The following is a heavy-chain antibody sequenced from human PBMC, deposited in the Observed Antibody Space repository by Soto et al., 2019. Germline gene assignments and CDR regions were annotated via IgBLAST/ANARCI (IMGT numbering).Heavy chain of an antibody. CDR2: ISSSGSTI. Sequence: PGGSLRLSCAASGFTFSDYYMSWIRQAPGKGLEWVSYISSSGSTIYYADSVKGRFTIPRDNAKNSLYLQMNSLRAEDTAVYYCAREKGWAVAGQVWFDPWGQGTLVTVSS. V-gene: IGHV3-11*01. J-gene: IGHJ5*02. CDR1: GFTFSDYY. D-gene: IGHD6-19*01. CDR3: AREKGWAVAGQVWFDP.